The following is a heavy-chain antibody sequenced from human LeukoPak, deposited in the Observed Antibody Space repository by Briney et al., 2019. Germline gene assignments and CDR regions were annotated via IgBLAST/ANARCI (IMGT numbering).Heavy chain of an antibody. V-gene: IGHV1-3*01. CDR1: GYTFTSYA. J-gene: IGHJ3*02. CDR2: INAGNGNT. Sequence: ASVKVSCKASGYTFTSYAMHWVRQAPGQRLEWMGWINAGNGNTKYSQKFQGRVTITRDTSASTAYMELSSLRSEDTAVYYCARDVVVTAIGDAFDIWGQGTMVTVSS. D-gene: IGHD2-21*02. CDR3: ARDVVVTAIGDAFDI.